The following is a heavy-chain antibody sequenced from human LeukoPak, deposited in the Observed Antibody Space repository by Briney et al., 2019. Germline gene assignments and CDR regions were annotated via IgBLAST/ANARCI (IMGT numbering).Heavy chain of an antibody. V-gene: IGHV1-24*01. CDR1: GYTLTELS. J-gene: IGHJ4*02. CDR3: ATSFTTVTTEYFDY. CDR2: FDPEDGET. D-gene: IGHD4-17*01. Sequence: ASVKVSCKVSGYTLTELSMHWVRQAPGKGLEWMGGFDPEDGETIYAQKFQGRVTMTEDTSTDTAYMELSSLRSADTAVYYCATSFTTVTTEYFDYWGQGTLVTVSS.